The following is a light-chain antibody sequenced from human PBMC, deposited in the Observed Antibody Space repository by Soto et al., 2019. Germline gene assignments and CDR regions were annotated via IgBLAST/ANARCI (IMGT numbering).Light chain of an antibody. V-gene: IGKV1-8*01. CDR1: HDNNSR. CDR2: GAS. CDR3: QQYHDYPVT. J-gene: IGKJ4*01. Sequence: AIRVTQSPSSFSASTGDRVSVTCRASHDNNSRLAWYQQKPGKAPKLLIYGASTLQSGVPSRFSGSYSGTDFTITIIYLQSEDFATYYCQQYHDYPVTFGGGTKVDIK.